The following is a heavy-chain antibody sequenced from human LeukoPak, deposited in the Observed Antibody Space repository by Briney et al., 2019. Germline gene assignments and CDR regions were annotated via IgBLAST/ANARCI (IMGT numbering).Heavy chain of an antibody. Sequence: SETLSLTCTVSGGSISSYYWSWIRQPPGKGLEWVGHIYYSGSTNYNPSLKSRVTISVDTSKNQFSLKLSSVTAADTAVYYCARAGGTMVRGVIYFDYWGQGTLVTVSS. V-gene: IGHV4-59*01. CDR3: ARAGGTMVRGVIYFDY. J-gene: IGHJ4*02. D-gene: IGHD3-10*01. CDR1: GGSISSYY. CDR2: IYYSGST.